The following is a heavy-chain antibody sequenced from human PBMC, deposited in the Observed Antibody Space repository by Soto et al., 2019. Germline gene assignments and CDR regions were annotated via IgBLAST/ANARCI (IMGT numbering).Heavy chain of an antibody. Sequence: PSETLSLTCAVYGVSFSGYYWSWIRQPPGKGLEWIGEINHSGSTNYNPSLKSRVTISVDTSKNQFSLKLSSVTAADTAVYYCARGHPKKWVTVAPHPYYFDYWGQGTLVTVSS. CDR3: ARGHPKKWVTVAPHPYYFDY. V-gene: IGHV4-34*01. J-gene: IGHJ4*02. D-gene: IGHD2-2*01. CDR1: GVSFSGYY. CDR2: INHSGST.